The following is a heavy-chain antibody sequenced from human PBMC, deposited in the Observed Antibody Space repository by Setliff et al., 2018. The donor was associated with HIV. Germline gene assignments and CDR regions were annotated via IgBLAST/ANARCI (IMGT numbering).Heavy chain of an antibody. CDR1: GYSISSGFY. D-gene: IGHD3-3*01. CDR2: VFHSGDT. J-gene: IGHJ3*02. Sequence: KPSETLSLTCNVSGYSISSGFYWGWIRQPPGKGLEWIGNVFHSGDTDYNPSLKSRITMSVETSENQFSLRLTSVTAADTAVYYCARRTIWGDAFDIWGQGTRVTVSS. CDR3: ARRTIWGDAFDI. V-gene: IGHV4-38-2*02.